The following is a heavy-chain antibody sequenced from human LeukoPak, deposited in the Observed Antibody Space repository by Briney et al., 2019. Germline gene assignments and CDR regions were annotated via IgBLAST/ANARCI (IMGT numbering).Heavy chain of an antibody. V-gene: IGHV6-1*01. J-gene: IGHJ4*02. CDR3: AREQDYFDY. CDR1: GDRVSSNSAA. CDR2: TYYRSEWYS. Sequence: SQTLSLICDISGDRVSSNSAAWNWIRQSPSRGLEWLGRTYYRSEWYSDYAVSVKGRTIINADTSKNQFSLQLKSVTPEDTAVYYCAREQDYFDYWGQGTLVTVSS.